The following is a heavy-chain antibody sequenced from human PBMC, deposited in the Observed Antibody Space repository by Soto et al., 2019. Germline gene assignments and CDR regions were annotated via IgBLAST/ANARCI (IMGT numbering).Heavy chain of an antibody. V-gene: IGHV4-34*01. D-gene: IGHD2-2*01. Sequence: YYWSRIRKKKGKGLEWIGEINHSGSTNYNPSLKSRVTISVDTSKNQFSLKLSSVTAADTAVYYCARGYCSSTSCYYYFDYWGQGTLVTVSS. CDR2: INHSGST. CDR3: ARGYCSSTSCYYYFDY. J-gene: IGHJ4*02. CDR1: YY.